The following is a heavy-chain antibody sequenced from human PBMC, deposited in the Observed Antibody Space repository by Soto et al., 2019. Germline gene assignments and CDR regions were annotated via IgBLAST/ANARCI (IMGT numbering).Heavy chain of an antibody. CDR1: GYTFTSYA. CDR3: ARPSITGTRYYGMDV. CDR2: INAGNGNT. J-gene: IGHJ6*02. V-gene: IGHV1-3*01. D-gene: IGHD1-7*01. Sequence: ASVKVSCKASGYTFTSYAMHWVRQAPGQRLEWMGWINAGNGNTKYSQKFQGRVTITRDTSASTAYMELSSLRSEDTAVYYCARPSITGTRYYGMDVWGQGTTVTVSS.